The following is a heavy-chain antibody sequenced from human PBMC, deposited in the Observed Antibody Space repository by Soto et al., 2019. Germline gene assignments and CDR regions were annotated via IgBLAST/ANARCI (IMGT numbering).Heavy chain of an antibody. CDR2: ISSNGGST. Sequence: EVQLVESGGGLVQPGGSLRLSCAASGFTFSTYAMHWVRQAPGKGLEYVSAISSNGGSTYYGNSVKSRFTISRDNSKNTLYLQMGSLRDDDMAVYYCARDRGYSSGHPADVWGQGTTVTVSS. J-gene: IGHJ6*02. V-gene: IGHV3-64*01. CDR1: GFTFSTYA. CDR3: ARDRGYSSGHPADV. D-gene: IGHD6-19*01.